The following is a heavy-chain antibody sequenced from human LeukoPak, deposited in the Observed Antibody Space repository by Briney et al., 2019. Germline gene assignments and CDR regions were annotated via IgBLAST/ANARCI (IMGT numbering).Heavy chain of an antibody. D-gene: IGHD2-2*01. CDR3: ASSWIVVVPAALDY. Sequence: WINPNSGGTNYAQKFQGRVTMTRDTSISTAYMELSRLRSDDTAVYYCASSWIVVVPAALDYWGQGTLVTVSS. J-gene: IGHJ4*02. CDR2: INPNSGGT. V-gene: IGHV1-2*02.